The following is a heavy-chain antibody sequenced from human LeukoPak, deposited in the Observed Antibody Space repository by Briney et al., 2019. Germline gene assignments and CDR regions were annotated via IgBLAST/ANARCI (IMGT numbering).Heavy chain of an antibody. CDR3: ARDPGWFDAGYSDWVGY. J-gene: IGHJ4*02. CDR1: GGSISSSSYY. D-gene: IGHD5-18*01. V-gene: IGHV4-39*07. CDR2: IYYSGST. Sequence: SETLSLTCTVSGGSISSSSYYWGWIRQPPGKGLEWIGSIYYSGSTYYNPSLKSRVTISVDTSKNQFSLKLSSVTAADTAVYYCARDPGWFDAGYSDWVGYWGQGTLVTVSS.